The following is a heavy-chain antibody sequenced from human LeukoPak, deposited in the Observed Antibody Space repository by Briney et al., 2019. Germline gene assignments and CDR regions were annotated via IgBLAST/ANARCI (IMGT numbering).Heavy chain of an antibody. Sequence: PGGSLRPSCAASGFTFSSYWMHWVRQAPGKGLVWVSRINSDGSSTSYADSVKGRFTISRDNSKNTLYLQMNSLRAEDTAVYYCAKGMATAHYMDVWGKGTTVTVSS. CDR3: AKGMATAHYMDV. V-gene: IGHV3-74*01. CDR1: GFTFSSYW. CDR2: INSDGSST. J-gene: IGHJ6*03. D-gene: IGHD5-24*01.